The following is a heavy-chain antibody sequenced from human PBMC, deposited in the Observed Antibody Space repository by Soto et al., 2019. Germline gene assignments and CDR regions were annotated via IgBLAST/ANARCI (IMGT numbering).Heavy chain of an antibody. CDR1: GGSISSGAYS. CDR2: ISHSGTT. CDR3: ARCMSSSGYFRCFDI. D-gene: IGHD3-22*01. J-gene: IGHJ3*02. V-gene: IGHV4-30-2*01. Sequence: PSETLSLTCAVSGGSISSGAYSWSWIRQAPGKGLEWIGFISHSGTTYYNPSLKSRVTMSVDISNNRFSLKLTSVTAADTAVFYCARCMSSSGYFRCFDIWGQGTMVT.